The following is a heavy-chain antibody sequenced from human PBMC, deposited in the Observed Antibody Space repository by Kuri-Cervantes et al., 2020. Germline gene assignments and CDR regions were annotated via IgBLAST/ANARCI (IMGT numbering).Heavy chain of an antibody. Sequence: ASVKVSCKISRDTLNEIAIHWVRQAPGKGLEWMGGFDPEEGETIYAQKFQGRVTITTDESTSTAYMELSSLRSEDTAVYYCARADGYNYGMDYWGQGTLVTVSS. CDR2: FDPEEGET. V-gene: IGHV1-24*01. CDR3: ARADGYNYGMDY. D-gene: IGHD5-24*01. CDR1: RDTLNEIA. J-gene: IGHJ4*02.